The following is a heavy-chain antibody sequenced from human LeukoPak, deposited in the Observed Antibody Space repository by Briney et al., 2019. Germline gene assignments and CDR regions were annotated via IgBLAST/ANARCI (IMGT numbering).Heavy chain of an antibody. J-gene: IGHJ6*03. CDR2: IYYSGST. D-gene: IGHD3-10*01. CDR3: ARVEEGYGSGRRENYYYYYMDV. V-gene: IGHV4-61*05. CDR1: GGSISSSHYY. Sequence: SETLSLTCTVSGGSISSSHYYWGWIRQPPGKGLEWIGYIYYSGSTNYNPSLKSRVTISVDTSKNQFSLKLTSVTAADTAAYYCARVEEGYGSGRRENYYYYYMDVWGKGTTVTISS.